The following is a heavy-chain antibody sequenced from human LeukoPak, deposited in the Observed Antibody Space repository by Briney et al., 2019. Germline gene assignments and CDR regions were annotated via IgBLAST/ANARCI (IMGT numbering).Heavy chain of an antibody. CDR3: VQDLWYGEYEY. CDR2: IQSDGSNK. V-gene: IGHV3-30*02. J-gene: IGHJ4*02. CDR1: GFTFDTYG. D-gene: IGHD3-10*01. Sequence: GGSLALSCAASGFTFDTYGMHWVRQAPGKGLQGVAFIQSDGSNKYYTDSVKGRFTISRDNSKNTLYLQMNSLRGEDTAIYYCVQDLWYGEYEYWGQGTLVTVSS.